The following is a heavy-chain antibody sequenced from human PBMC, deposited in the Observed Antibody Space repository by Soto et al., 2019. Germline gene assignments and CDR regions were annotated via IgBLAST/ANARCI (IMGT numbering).Heavy chain of an antibody. CDR1: GYAFNGYG. J-gene: IGHJ6*02. CDR2: ISAYNGNS. D-gene: IGHD3-10*01. CDR3: ARVRGIHYYFYGMGV. V-gene: IGHV1-18*01. Sequence: AASVKVSCKASGYAFNGYGISWVRQAPGQGLEWMGWISAYNGNSNYAQKFQDRVTMTTDSSTTTGYMELRNLISDDTAAYYCARVRGIHYYFYGMGVWGQGTTVPVSS.